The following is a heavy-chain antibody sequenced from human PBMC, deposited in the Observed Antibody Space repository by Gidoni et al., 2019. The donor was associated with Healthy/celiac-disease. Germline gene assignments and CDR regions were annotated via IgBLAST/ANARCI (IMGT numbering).Heavy chain of an antibody. Sequence: QVQLVESGGGVVQPGRSLRLSCAASGFTLRSYGMHWVRQAPGKGLEWVAVISYDGSNKYYADSVKGRFTISRDNSKNTLYLQMNSLRAEDTAVYYCAKATRGYCSGGSCYSLGVLDYWGQGTLVTVSS. D-gene: IGHD2-15*01. CDR1: GFTLRSYG. CDR3: AKATRGYCSGGSCYSLGVLDY. J-gene: IGHJ4*02. V-gene: IGHV3-30*18. CDR2: ISYDGSNK.